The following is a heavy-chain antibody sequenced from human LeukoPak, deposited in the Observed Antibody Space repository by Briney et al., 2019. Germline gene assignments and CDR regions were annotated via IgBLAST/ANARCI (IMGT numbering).Heavy chain of an antibody. CDR3: ARGPPMYYYGSSDYHYDYFEY. Sequence: TGGSLRLSCAASGFTFSSYAMHWVRQAPGKGLEWVAVISYDGSNKYYADSVKGRFTISRDNSKNTLCLQMNSLRAEDTALYYCARGPPMYYYGSSDYHYDYFEYWGQGTLVTVSS. CDR2: ISYDGSNK. V-gene: IGHV3-30*04. D-gene: IGHD3-22*01. CDR1: GFTFSSYA. J-gene: IGHJ4*02.